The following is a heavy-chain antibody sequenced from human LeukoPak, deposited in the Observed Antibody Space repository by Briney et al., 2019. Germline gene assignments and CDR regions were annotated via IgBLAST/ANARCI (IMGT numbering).Heavy chain of an antibody. CDR2: IYYSGGT. V-gene: IGHV4-39*01. CDR1: LGSISSSGYY. D-gene: IGHD6-19*01. CDR3: ARQSTVYDSGWFFDY. Sequence: PSETLSLTCSVSLGSISSSGYYWAWTRQPPGKGLEWIGSIYYSGGTYYGPSLKSRVTLSIDTSKNKFSLKVTSVSATDTAVYYCARQSTVYDSGWFFDYWGQGTVVTASS. J-gene: IGHJ4*02.